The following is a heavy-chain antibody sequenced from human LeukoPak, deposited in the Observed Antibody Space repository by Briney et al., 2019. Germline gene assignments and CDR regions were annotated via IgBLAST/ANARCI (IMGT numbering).Heavy chain of an antibody. CDR1: GGTFSIYA. Sequence: GSSVKVSCKDSGGTFSIYAISWVRQAPGQGLEWMGGLIPIFTTPKCAQKFQDRVTITTDESTSTAYMELSSLRSEDTAVYYCARRGTDYDSSGYYFTYWGQGTLVIVSS. CDR2: LIPIFTTP. D-gene: IGHD3-22*01. V-gene: IGHV1-69*05. J-gene: IGHJ4*02. CDR3: ARRGTDYDSSGYYFTY.